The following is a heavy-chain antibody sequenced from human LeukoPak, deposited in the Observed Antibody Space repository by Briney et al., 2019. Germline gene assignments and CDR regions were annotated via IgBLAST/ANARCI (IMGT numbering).Heavy chain of an antibody. CDR2: ISYDGSNK. CDR1: GFTFSSYG. D-gene: IGHD3-22*01. J-gene: IGHJ4*02. V-gene: IGHV3-30*03. Sequence: GRSLRLSCAASGFTFSSYGMHWVRQAPGKGLEWVAVISYDGSNKYYADSVKGRFTISRDNSKNTLYLQMSSLRAEDTAVYYCARDDSSGYFAEWGQGTLVTVSS. CDR3: ARDDSSGYFAE.